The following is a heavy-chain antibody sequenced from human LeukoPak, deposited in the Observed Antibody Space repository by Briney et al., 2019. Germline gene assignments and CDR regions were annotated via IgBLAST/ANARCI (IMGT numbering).Heavy chain of an antibody. Sequence: SETLSLTCTVSGGSISIYYWSWIRQPPGKGLEWIGYIYYSGSTNYNPSLKSRVTISVDTSKNQFSLKLSSVTAADTAVYYCAGSYPYYYGSGSRAFDIWGQGTMVTVSS. J-gene: IGHJ3*02. CDR3: AGSYPYYYGSGSRAFDI. CDR1: GGSISIYY. D-gene: IGHD3-10*01. CDR2: IYYSGST. V-gene: IGHV4-59*01.